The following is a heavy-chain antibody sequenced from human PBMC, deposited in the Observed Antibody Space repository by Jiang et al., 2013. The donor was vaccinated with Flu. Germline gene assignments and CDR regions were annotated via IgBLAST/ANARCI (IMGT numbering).Heavy chain of an antibody. CDR3: AAKSGGSYLDAFDI. CDR2: IVVGSGNT. Sequence: EVKKPGTSVKVSCKASGFTFTSSAVQWVRQARGQRLEWIGWIVVGSGNTNYDNRKFQERVTITRDMSTSTAYMELSSLRSEDTAVYYCAAKSGGSYLDAFDIWGQGTMVTVSS. D-gene: IGHD1-26*01. V-gene: IGHV1-58*01. J-gene: IGHJ3*02. CDR1: GFTFTSSA.